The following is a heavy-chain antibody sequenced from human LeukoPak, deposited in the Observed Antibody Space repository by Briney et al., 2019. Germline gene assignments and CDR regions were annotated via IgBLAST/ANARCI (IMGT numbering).Heavy chain of an antibody. J-gene: IGHJ4*02. Sequence: GGSLRLSCAVSGFTFSSYAMSWVRQAPGKGLDWVSAIDPSGVDTFYADSVRGRFTISRNNSKHTLYLQMNSLRAEDTAVYYCARDSEPSSALAYWGQGTLVTVSS. D-gene: IGHD3-22*01. CDR2: IDPSGVDT. CDR3: ARDSEPSSALAY. V-gene: IGHV3-23*01. CDR1: GFTFSSYA.